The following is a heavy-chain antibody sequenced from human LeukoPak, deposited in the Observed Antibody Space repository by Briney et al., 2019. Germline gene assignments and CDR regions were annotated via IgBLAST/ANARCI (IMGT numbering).Heavy chain of an antibody. CDR3: ARDSGSSSWYLIDY. CDR1: GYTFTVYY. CDR2: INPNSGGT. Sequence: ASVKVSFKASGYTFTVYYMHWVRQAPGQGLESMGWINPNSGGTNYAQKFQGRVTMTRDTSISTAYMELSRLRYDATAVCYCARDSGSSSWYLIDYWGEGTLVTVSS. V-gene: IGHV1-2*02. D-gene: IGHD6-13*01. J-gene: IGHJ4*02.